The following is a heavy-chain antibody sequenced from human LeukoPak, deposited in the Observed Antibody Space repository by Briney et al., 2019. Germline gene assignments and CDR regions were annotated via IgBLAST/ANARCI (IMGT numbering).Heavy chain of an antibody. CDR3: ARGSGWYYY. Sequence: PSETLSHTCTVSGGSISSYWNWIRQSPGKGLEWIGYIYYSGSTNYNPSLKTRVSISVDTSKNQFSLKLSPVTAADAAVYYCARGSGWYYYWGQGTLVTVSS. J-gene: IGHJ4*02. V-gene: IGHV4-59*01. CDR2: IYYSGST. D-gene: IGHD6-19*01. CDR1: GGSISSY.